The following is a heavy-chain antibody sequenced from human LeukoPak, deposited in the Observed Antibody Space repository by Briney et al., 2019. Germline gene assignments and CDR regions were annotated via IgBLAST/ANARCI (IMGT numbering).Heavy chain of an antibody. J-gene: IGHJ6*03. Sequence: SETLPLTCTVSGGFISGYYWSWIRQPPGKGLEWIGYIYYSGSTNYNPSLKSRVTISVDTSKNQFSLKLSSVTAADTAVYYCARVMDSSPYYYYYYMDVWGKGTTVTVSS. V-gene: IGHV4-59*01. D-gene: IGHD6-13*01. CDR3: ARVMDSSPYYYYYYMDV. CDR2: IYYSGST. CDR1: GGFISGYY.